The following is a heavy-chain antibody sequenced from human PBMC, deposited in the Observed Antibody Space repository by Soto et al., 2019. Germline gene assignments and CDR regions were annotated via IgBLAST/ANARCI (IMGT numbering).Heavy chain of an antibody. Sequence: EGQLVESGGGLVQPGGSLRLSCVDYGFTFSSYWMSWVRQAPVKGLEWVGNRKQDGSEENYVDSVKGRFTISRDNAKNSMYLQMNSLRAEDTAVYYCARIASSGRGWDVWGQGTTVVVSS. V-gene: IGHV3-7*01. CDR3: ARIASSGRGWDV. D-gene: IGHD3-10*01. CDR1: GFTFSSYW. CDR2: RKQDGSEE. J-gene: IGHJ6*02.